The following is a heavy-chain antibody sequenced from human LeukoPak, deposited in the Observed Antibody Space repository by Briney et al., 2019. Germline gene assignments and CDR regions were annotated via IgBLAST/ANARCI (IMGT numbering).Heavy chain of an antibody. CDR3: VTNDARSFDI. J-gene: IGHJ3*02. CDR1: GFTFSSYA. Sequence: GGSLRLSCSASGFTFSSYAFHWVRQAPGKGLEYVSGITSNGGSTYYADSMKGRFTISRDNSRNTLYLQVTSLRAEDTAVYYCVTNDARSFDIWGQGTLVTVSS. D-gene: IGHD1-1*01. CDR2: ITSNGGST. V-gene: IGHV3-64D*06.